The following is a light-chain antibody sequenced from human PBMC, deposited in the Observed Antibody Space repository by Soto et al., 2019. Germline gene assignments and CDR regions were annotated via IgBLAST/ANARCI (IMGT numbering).Light chain of an antibody. Sequence: EIVLTQSPATLSLSPGERATLSCRASQSVGNLLAWYQQKPGQAPRLLLYDASNRATGFPARFSGSGSETDFPLTLSSLEPEDFAVYYCQQRSNWPITFGQGTRLEIK. CDR3: QQRSNWPIT. CDR1: QSVGNL. CDR2: DAS. J-gene: IGKJ5*01. V-gene: IGKV3-11*01.